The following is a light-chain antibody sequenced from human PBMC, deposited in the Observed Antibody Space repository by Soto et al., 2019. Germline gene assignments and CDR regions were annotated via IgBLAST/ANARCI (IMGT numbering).Light chain of an antibody. CDR1: QSVSSS. J-gene: IGKJ4*01. CDR3: QQHSSWPLT. CDR2: GTS. Sequence: DMVMTQSPATLSVSPGERATLSCRASQSVSSSLAWYQQKPGQAPRLLIYGTSNRATGIPAGFSGSGSGTDFTLTISSLEPEDFAVYYCQQHSSWPLTFGGGTKVDIK. V-gene: IGKV3-11*01.